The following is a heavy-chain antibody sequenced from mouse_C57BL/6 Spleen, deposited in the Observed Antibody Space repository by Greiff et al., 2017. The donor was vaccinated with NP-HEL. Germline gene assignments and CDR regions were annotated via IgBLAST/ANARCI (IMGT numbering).Heavy chain of an antibody. CDR3: ARGSNYEDGLAY. Sequence: EVQLQQSGPELVKPGASVKISCKASGYTFTDYYMNWVKQSHGKSLEWIGDINPNNGGTSYNQKFKGKATLTVDKSSSTAYMELRSLTSEDSAVYYCARGSNYEDGLAYWGQGTLVTVSA. CDR1: GYTFTDYY. CDR2: INPNNGGT. D-gene: IGHD2-5*01. V-gene: IGHV1-26*01. J-gene: IGHJ3*01.